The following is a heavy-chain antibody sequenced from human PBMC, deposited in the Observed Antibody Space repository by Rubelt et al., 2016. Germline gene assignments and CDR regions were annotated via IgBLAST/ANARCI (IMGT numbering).Heavy chain of an antibody. CDR2: VSYSRTT. J-gene: IGHJ5*02. V-gene: IGHV4-39*02. CDR3: ARYPYSTPSPSPRWFDP. Sequence: GPGLVNPSETLSLTCTLSRGPITSRYYWAWIRRPPGQGLERIGTVSYSRTTYYNPSLMSLVTTSIDTSKRNFSLRLTSVTPADTAGYFCARYPYSTPSPSPRWFDPWGQGTQVTVSS. CDR1: RGPITSRYY. D-gene: IGHD2/OR15-2a*01.